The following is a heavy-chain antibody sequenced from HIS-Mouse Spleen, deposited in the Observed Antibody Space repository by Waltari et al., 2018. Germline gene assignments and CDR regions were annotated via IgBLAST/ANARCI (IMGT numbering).Heavy chain of an antibody. Sequence: QVQLQESGPGLVKPSQTLSLTCTVSVGSISSGGYYCSWSRQHPGKGLEGIGYIYYSGSTYYNPSLKSRVTISVDTSRNQFSLKLSYVTAADTAVYYCARGEGRELKVDYWGQGTLVTVSS. D-gene: IGHD1-7*01. CDR1: VGSISSGGYY. CDR3: ARGEGRELKVDY. CDR2: IYYSGST. V-gene: IGHV4-31*03. J-gene: IGHJ4*02.